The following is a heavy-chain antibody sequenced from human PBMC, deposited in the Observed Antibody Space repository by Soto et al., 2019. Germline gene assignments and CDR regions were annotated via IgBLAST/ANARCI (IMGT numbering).Heavy chain of an antibody. CDR3: ASGLAVADYGMDV. D-gene: IGHD6-19*01. Sequence: GGSLRLSCAASGFTFSSYAMHWVRQAPGKGLEWVAVISYDGSNKYYADSVKGRFTISRDNSKNTLYLQMNSLRAEDTAVYYCASGLAVADYGMDVWGQGTTVTVSS. V-gene: IGHV3-30-3*01. CDR2: ISYDGSNK. CDR1: GFTFSSYA. J-gene: IGHJ6*02.